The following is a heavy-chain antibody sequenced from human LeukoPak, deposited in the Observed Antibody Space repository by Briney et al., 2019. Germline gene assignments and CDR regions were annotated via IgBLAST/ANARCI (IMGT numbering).Heavy chain of an antibody. CDR3: ARSLRYGSGVPKFDY. CDR2: IYFTGST. D-gene: IGHD3-10*01. CDR1: GGSISTYY. J-gene: IGHJ4*02. V-gene: IGHV4-59*13. Sequence: SETLSLTCTVSGGSISTYYWSWIRQTPGKGLEWIGYIYFTGSTTYHPSLRSRLSMSVDASKSQFSLRLISVTAADTAVYYCARSLRYGSGVPKFDYWGQGILVTVSS.